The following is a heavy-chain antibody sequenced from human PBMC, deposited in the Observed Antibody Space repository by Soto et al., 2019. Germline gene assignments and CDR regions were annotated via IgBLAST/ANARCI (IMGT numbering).Heavy chain of an antibody. CDR2: ISSSSSYI. CDR3: AREPMGSGYYTDY. J-gene: IGHJ4*02. D-gene: IGHD3-22*01. CDR1: GFTFSSYS. V-gene: IGHV3-21*01. Sequence: EVQLVESGGGLVKPGGSLRLSCAASGFTFSSYSMNWVRQAPGKGLEWVSSISSSSSYIYYADSVKGRFTISRDNAKNSLYLQMNSLRAEDTAVYYCAREPMGSGYYTDYWGQGTLVTVSS.